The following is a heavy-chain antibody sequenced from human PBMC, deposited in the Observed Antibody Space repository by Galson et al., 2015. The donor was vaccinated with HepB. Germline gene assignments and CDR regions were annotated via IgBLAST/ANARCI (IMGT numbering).Heavy chain of an antibody. D-gene: IGHD3-3*01. CDR3: ARYFDFWSGSSQYFDY. J-gene: IGHJ4*02. CDR1: GYIFTSYA. Sequence: SVKVSCKASGYIFTSYAIHWVRQAPGQSLEWMGWINAGNGKTKYSQNFQDRVTITSDTSAITAYLEVSSLRSEDTAVYYCARYFDFWSGSSQYFDYWGQGTLVTVSS. V-gene: IGHV1-3*01. CDR2: INAGNGKT.